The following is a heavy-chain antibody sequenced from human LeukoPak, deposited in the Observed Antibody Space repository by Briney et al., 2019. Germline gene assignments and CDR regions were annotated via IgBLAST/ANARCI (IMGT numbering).Heavy chain of an antibody. CDR1: GFSFSYYA. CDR3: AKEGMPNYDFWSGGDY. V-gene: IGHV3-30*07. CDR2: ISNNGTNK. J-gene: IGHJ4*02. D-gene: IGHD3-3*01. Sequence: GGSLRLSCAASGFSFSYYAMHWVRQAPGKGLEWVAVISNNGTNKYYADSVKGRFTISRDNSKNTLYLQMNSLRAEDTAVYYCAKEGMPNYDFWSGGDYWGQGTLVTVSS.